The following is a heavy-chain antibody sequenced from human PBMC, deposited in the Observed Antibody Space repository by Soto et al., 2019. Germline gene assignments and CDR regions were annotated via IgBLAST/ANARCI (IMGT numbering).Heavy chain of an antibody. CDR1: YGSIRNGDYR. Sequence: SQTLPLTYTVFYGSIRNGDYRRSWISKAPGKGLEWIGYISYTRRTYYNPSLKSRVTISVDTSKNQFSLKLSSVTAADTAVYYCARGSCYYDCSGYYGYWGQGTLVTVSS. V-gene: IGHV4-30-4*01. D-gene: IGHD3-22*01. J-gene: IGHJ4*02. CDR3: ARGSCYYDCSGYYGY. CDR2: ISYTRRT.